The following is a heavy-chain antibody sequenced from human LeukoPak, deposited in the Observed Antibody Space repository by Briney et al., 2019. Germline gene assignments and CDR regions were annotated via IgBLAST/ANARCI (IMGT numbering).Heavy chain of an antibody. CDR2: IYYSGST. Sequence: SETLSLTCTVSGGSISSHYWSWIRQPPGKGLEWIGYIYYSGSTNYNPSLKSRVTISVDTSKNQFSLKLSSVTAADPAVYYCARETANDAFDIWGQGTMVTVSS. V-gene: IGHV4-59*11. CDR1: GGSISSHY. J-gene: IGHJ3*02. CDR3: ARETANDAFDI.